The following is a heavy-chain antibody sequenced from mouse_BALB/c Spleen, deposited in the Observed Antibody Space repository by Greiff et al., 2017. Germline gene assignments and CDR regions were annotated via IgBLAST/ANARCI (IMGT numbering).Heavy chain of an antibody. J-gene: IGHJ2*01. CDR1: GFTFSSYG. CDR3: ARGPSWDYFDY. CDR2: INSNGGST. V-gene: IGHV5-6-3*01. Sequence: EVQGVESGGGLVQPGGSLKLSCAASGFTFSSYGMSWVRQTPDKRLELVATINSNGGSTYYPDSVKGRFTISRDNAKNTLYLQMSSLKSEDTAMYYCARGPSWDYFDYWGQGTTLTVSS.